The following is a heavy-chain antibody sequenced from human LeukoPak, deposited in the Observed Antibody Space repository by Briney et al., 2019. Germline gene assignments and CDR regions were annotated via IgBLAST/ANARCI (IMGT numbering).Heavy chain of an antibody. J-gene: IGHJ4*02. CDR2: IWHDGSIK. V-gene: IGHV3-33*01. CDR3: ARISGTLCFDL. Sequence: PGGSLRLSCAASGFTFHYNGMHWVRQAPGKGLEWVAVIWHDGSIKYYADSVKGRFTISRDNSKNTVYLQMHSLRADDTAVYYCARISGTLCFDLWGLGTLVTVSS. D-gene: IGHD1-7*01. CDR1: GFTFHYNG.